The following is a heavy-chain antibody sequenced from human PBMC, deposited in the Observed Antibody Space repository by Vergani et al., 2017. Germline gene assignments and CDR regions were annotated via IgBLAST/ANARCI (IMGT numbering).Heavy chain of an antibody. Sequence: QVQLVESGGGVVQPGRSLRLSCAASGFTFSSYGMHWVRQAPGKGLEWVAVIWYDGSNKYYADSVKGRFTISRDNSKHTLYLQMNSLRAEDTAVYYCARDQEFGYHSTLGYWGQGTLVTVSS. CDR2: IWYDGSNK. J-gene: IGHJ4*02. V-gene: IGHV3-33*01. CDR1: GFTFSSYG. D-gene: IGHD3-10*01. CDR3: ARDQEFGYHSTLGY.